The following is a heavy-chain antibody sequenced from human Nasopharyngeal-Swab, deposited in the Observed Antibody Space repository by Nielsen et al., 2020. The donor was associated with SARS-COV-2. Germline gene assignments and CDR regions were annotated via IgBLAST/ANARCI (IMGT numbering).Heavy chain of an antibody. CDR2: ISYDGSNK. J-gene: IGHJ4*02. CDR1: GFTFSSYA. V-gene: IGHV3-30-3*01. D-gene: IGHD3-16*01. Sequence: GGSLRLSCAASGFTFSSYAMHWVRQAPGKGLEWVAVISYDGSNKYYADSVKGRFTISRDNSKNTLYLQMNSLRPEDTAVYYCAKEGDSGVLNSWVQGTLVTVSS. CDR3: AKEGDSGVLNS.